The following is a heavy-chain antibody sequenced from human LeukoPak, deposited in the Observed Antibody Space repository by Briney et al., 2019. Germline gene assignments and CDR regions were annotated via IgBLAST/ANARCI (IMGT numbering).Heavy chain of an antibody. J-gene: IGHJ4*02. CDR3: ARDEYCSGGSCYPSEV. V-gene: IGHV1-46*01. CDR1: AGTFSSYA. D-gene: IGHD2-15*01. Sequence: GASVKVSCKASAGTFSSYALTWVRQAPGQGLEWMGIINPSGGSTSYAQKFQGRVTMTRDTSTSTVYMELSSLRSEDTAVYYCARDEYCSGGSCYPSEVWGQGTLVTVSS. CDR2: INPSGGST.